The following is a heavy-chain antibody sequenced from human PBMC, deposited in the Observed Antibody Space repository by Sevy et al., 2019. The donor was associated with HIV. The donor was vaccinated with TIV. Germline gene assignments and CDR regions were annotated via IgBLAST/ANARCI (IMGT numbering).Heavy chain of an antibody. CDR3: ARDHGYSSGWYFGFDY. CDR2: IWYVGSNK. D-gene: IGHD6-19*01. CDR1: GFTFSSYG. J-gene: IGHJ4*02. Sequence: GGSLRLSCAASGFTFSSYGMHWVRQAPGKGLEWVAVIWYVGSNKYYADSVKGRFTISRDNSKNTLYLQMNSLRAEDTAVYYCARDHGYSSGWYFGFDYWGQGTLVTVSS. V-gene: IGHV3-33*01.